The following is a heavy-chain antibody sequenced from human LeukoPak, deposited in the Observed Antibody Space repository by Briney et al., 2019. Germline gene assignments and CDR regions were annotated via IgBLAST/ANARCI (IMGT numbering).Heavy chain of an antibody. J-gene: IGHJ4*02. CDR3: AKDGPDSSGWYYFDY. CDR1: GFTFSRHW. D-gene: IGHD6-19*01. V-gene: IGHV3-7*03. Sequence: GGSLRLSCTASGFTFSRHWISWVRQTPGKGLEWVANIKEDGSEQYYVDSVKGRFTMSRDNAKSSLYLQMNSLRAEDTALYYCAKDGPDSSGWYYFDYWGQGTLVTVSS. CDR2: IKEDGSEQ.